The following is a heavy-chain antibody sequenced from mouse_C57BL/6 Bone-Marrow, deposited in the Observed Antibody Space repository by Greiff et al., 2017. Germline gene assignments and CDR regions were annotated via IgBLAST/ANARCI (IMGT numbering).Heavy chain of an antibody. CDR3: ARAGTDFDY. CDR2: ISYDGSN. D-gene: IGHD4-1*01. J-gene: IGHJ2*01. V-gene: IGHV3-6*01. CDR1: GYSIPSGYY. Sequence: ESGPGLVKPSQSLSLTCSVTGYSIPSGYYWNWIRQFPGNKLEWMGYISYDGSNNYNPSLKNRISITRDTSKNQFFLKLNSVTTEDTATYYCARAGTDFDYWGQGTTLTVSS.